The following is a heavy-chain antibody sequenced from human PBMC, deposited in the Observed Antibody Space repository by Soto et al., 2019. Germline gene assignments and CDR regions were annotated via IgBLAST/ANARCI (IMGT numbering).Heavy chain of an antibody. D-gene: IGHD1-26*01. CDR1: GYTFNNSG. J-gene: IGHJ4*02. V-gene: IGHV1-18*03. CDR2: FNSYNLKT. Sequence: QVHLLQSGPEVKKPGASVNVSCKASGYTFNNSGISWVRKAPGQGLEWMGWFNSYNLKTEYAQKFQGRVTMTRDTSATTVYMELRRLRSDDMAVYYCARTPWSYTEVDYWGQGALVTVSS. CDR3: ARTPWSYTEVDY.